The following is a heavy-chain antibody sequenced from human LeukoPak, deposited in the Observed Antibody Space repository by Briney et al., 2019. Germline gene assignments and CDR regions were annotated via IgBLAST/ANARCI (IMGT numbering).Heavy chain of an antibody. Sequence: SETLSLTCAVYGGSFSGYHWSWIRQPPGKGLEWIGEINHSGSTNYNPSLKSRVTISVDTSKNQFSLKLSSVTAADTAVYYCARGVGLRVINWFDPWGQGTLVTVSS. CDR3: ARGVGLRVINWFDP. CDR2: INHSGST. V-gene: IGHV4-34*01. J-gene: IGHJ5*02. CDR1: GGSFSGYH. D-gene: IGHD3-16*02.